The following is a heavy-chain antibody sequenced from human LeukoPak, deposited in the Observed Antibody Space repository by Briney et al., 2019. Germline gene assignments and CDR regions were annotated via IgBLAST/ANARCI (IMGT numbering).Heavy chain of an antibody. CDR3: ARGYGDWFDP. V-gene: IGHV3-74*01. CDR2: INSDGSNT. Sequence: GGSLRLSCAASGFTFRSYWMHWVRQAPGKGLVWVSRINSDGSNTYYADSVKGRFSISRDNAKNTLYLQMNSLRAEDTAVYYCARGYGDWFDPWGQGTLVTVSS. J-gene: IGHJ5*02. D-gene: IGHD3-10*01. CDR1: GFTFRSYW.